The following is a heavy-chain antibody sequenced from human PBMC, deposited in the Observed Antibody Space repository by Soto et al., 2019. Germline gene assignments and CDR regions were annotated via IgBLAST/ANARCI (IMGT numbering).Heavy chain of an antibody. J-gene: IGHJ4*02. CDR1: GFIVSSNY. CDR3: LRGRYGSQIH. Sequence: EGRLVESGGGLVQPGGSLRLSCAASGFIVSSNYMTWVRQAPGKGLEWVSLLYSGGATHYAASVKGRFTISSHSSQNTLFLQMNSLRTEDTATYYCLRGRYGSQIHWGQGTKVTVSS. CDR2: LYSGGAT. D-gene: IGHD3-10*01. V-gene: IGHV3-53*04.